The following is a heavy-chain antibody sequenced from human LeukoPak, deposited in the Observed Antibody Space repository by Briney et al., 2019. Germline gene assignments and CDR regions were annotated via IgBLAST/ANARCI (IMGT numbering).Heavy chain of an antibody. Sequence: GESLKISCKVSGYDFTSYRLVWVRQMPGKGLEWMGIIYPGDSDIRYSPSFQGQVTISADTSINTAYLQWSSLKASDTAMYYCARGHGSGLPYYFDYWGQGTLVTVSS. CDR3: ARGHGSGLPYYFDY. V-gene: IGHV5-51*01. CDR2: IYPGDSDI. J-gene: IGHJ4*02. D-gene: IGHD3-10*01. CDR1: GYDFTSYR.